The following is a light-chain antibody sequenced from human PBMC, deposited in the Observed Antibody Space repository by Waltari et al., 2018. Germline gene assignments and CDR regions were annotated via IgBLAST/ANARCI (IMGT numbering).Light chain of an antibody. CDR1: STGIGVYNY. V-gene: IGLV2-11*01. J-gene: IGLJ1*01. CDR3: CSYAGSYTGV. Sequence: QSALTQPRSVSGSPGQSVTISCTGTSTGIGVYNYVSWYQQHPGKAPKLMIYDVTKRPSGVPDRFSGSKSGNTASLTISGLQAEDEADYYCCSYAGSYTGVFGTGTKVTV. CDR2: DVT.